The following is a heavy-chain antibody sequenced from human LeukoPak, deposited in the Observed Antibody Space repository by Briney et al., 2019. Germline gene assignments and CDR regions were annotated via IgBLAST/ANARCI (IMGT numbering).Heavy chain of an antibody. J-gene: IGHJ3*02. Sequence: GGSLRLSCVASGRTFSSYAMHWVRQAPGKGLEWVAVISNGGSNSYYGDSVKGRFTISRDNSKNTLYLQMNSLRAEDAAVYYCARGVYNDAFDIWGQGTTVTVSS. V-gene: IGHV3-30-3*01. CDR2: ISNGGSNS. CDR1: GRTFSSYA. CDR3: ARGVYNDAFDI. D-gene: IGHD1-1*01.